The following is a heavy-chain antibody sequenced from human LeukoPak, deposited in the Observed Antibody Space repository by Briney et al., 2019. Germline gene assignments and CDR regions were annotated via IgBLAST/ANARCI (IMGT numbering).Heavy chain of an antibody. CDR2: IDPSGGST. Sequence: ASVKVSCKASGYTFTSYYIVWVRQAPGQGLEWMGRIDPSGGSTSYAQKFQGRVTMTRGTSTSTVYMELSSLISEDTAVYYCARDTSGTYSPFDYWGQGTLVTVSS. V-gene: IGHV1-46*01. CDR1: GYTFTSYY. CDR3: ARDTSGTYSPFDY. D-gene: IGHD3-10*01. J-gene: IGHJ4*02.